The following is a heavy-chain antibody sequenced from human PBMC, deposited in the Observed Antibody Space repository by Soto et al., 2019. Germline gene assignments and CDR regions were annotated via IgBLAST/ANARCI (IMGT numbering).Heavy chain of an antibody. D-gene: IGHD2-21*02. CDR3: ARAPILVSVTLHENYFDS. Sequence: QLHLVQSGAEVKKPGSSLKVSCKASGGTFSNSGISWVRQAPGQGLEWMRGIIPIFDTINYAQKLQGRITIIADESTNTVYMELSNLRSADTGVYYCARAPILVSVTLHENYFDSWGQGTLVTVSS. CDR2: IIPIFDTI. J-gene: IGHJ4*02. V-gene: IGHV1-69*01. CDR1: GGTFSNSG.